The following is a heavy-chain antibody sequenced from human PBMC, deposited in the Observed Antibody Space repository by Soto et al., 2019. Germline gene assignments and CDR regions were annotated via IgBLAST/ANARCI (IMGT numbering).Heavy chain of an antibody. CDR3: AACRPPSPYDWFYAMDV. J-gene: IGHJ6*02. Sequence: EVQLVESGGGLVNPGGSLSLSGTASGFSISPYIRQGVRQVPGKGLEWVSYISGGSTSINYANSWKGRFTISRDNADNSLFLKMNSLRDEDTAVYYCAACRPPSPYDWFYAMDVWGQGTTVSVSS. CDR1: GFSISPYI. CDR2: ISGGSTSI. D-gene: IGHD3-9*01. V-gene: IGHV3-48*02.